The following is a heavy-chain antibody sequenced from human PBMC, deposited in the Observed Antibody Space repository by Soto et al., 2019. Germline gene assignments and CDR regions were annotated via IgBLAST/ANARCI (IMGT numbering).Heavy chain of an antibody. CDR2: MNPNSGNT. CDR3: ARKITGPTSFDY. D-gene: IGHD1-20*01. J-gene: IGHJ4*02. CDR1: GYTFTSYD. V-gene: IGHV1-8*01. Sequence: QVQLVQSGAEVKKPGASVKVSCKASGYTFTSYDINRVRQATGQGLEWMGWMNPNSGNTAYAQKFQGRVTMTRNTSISTAYRELSSLRSEDTAVYYSARKITGPTSFDYWGQETLVPVSS.